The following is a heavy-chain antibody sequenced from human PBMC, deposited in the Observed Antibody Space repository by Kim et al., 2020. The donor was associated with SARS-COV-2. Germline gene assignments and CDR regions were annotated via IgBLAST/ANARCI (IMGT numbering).Heavy chain of an antibody. CDR3: ARGKFAPNY. J-gene: IGHJ4*02. CDR1: GVSISSYY. Sequence: SETLSLTCTVSGVSISSYYWSWIRQPPGKGLEWIGYIYYSGSADYNPSLKSRVTISVDTSKNQFSLKLSSVTAADTAVYYCARGKFAPNYWGQGTLLTVS. CDR2: IYYSGSA. V-gene: IGHV4-59*01.